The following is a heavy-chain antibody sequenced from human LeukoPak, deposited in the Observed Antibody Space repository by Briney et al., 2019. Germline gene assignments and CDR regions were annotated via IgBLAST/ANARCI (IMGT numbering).Heavy chain of an antibody. D-gene: IGHD3-10*01. CDR2: INYSGST. V-gene: IGHV4-39*01. Sequence: PSKTLSLTCTVSGGSVSSTTYYWSWIRQPPGKGLEWIASINYSGSTYYNPSLKSRVTISVDTSENQFSLKLSSVTAADTAVYYCARGFGDWGLSWFDPWGQGTLVTVSS. J-gene: IGHJ5*02. CDR3: ARGFGDWGLSWFDP. CDR1: GGSVSSTTYY.